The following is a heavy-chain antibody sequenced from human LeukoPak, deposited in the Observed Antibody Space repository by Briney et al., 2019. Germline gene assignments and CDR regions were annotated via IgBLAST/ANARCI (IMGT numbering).Heavy chain of an antibody. D-gene: IGHD3-10*01. CDR2: INWNSGNI. CDR1: GFTFDDYA. V-gene: IGHV3-9*01. Sequence: GGSLRLSCAASGFTFDDYAIHWVRQAPGKGLEWVSGINWNSGNIGYADSVKGRFTISRDNSKSSLYLQMNSLRAEDTASYYCAKASSGSYAPHYFDYWGPGTLVTVSS. CDR3: AKASSGSYAPHYFDY. J-gene: IGHJ4*02.